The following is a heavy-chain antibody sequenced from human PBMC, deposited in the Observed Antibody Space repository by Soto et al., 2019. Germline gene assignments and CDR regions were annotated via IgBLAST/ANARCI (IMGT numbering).Heavy chain of an antibody. V-gene: IGHV4-4*07. CDR3: AKDREEDYNFYYGMDV. CDR1: GASVNSYS. CDR2: IYTSAST. D-gene: IGHD4-4*01. J-gene: IGHJ6*02. Sequence: QVHLQESGPGLVKPSETLSLTCSVSGASVNSYSWSWIRQSAGKGLEWIGRIYTSASTNYSPSFKGRVTLSVYTSENQVFLKLTSVAAADTAIYYCAKDREEDYNFYYGMDVWGQGATVTVSS.